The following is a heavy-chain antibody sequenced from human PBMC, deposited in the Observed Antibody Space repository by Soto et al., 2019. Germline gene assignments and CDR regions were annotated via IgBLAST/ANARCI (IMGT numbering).Heavy chain of an antibody. CDR2: IYSGGDT. CDR1: GVTVSNNY. Sequence: EVQLVESGGGLILPGGSLRLSCAASGVTVSNNYMRWVRQAPGKGLEWVSLIYSGGDTHYADSVKGRFTISRDSSKNTVYLQMNSLRAEVTAVYYCARDPPGIAAGGAGAWGQGTLVTVSS. D-gene: IGHD6-13*01. V-gene: IGHV3-53*01. J-gene: IGHJ5*02. CDR3: ARDPPGIAAGGAGA.